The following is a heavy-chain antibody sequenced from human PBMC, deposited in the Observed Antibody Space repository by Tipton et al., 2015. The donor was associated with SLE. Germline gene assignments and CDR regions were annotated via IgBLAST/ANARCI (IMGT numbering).Heavy chain of an antibody. J-gene: IGHJ5*01. D-gene: IGHD4-11*01. CDR1: GGSVNSGLYY. CDR3: ATYSGWFHT. V-gene: IGHV4-61*02. CDR2: IYSSGSP. Sequence: TLSPTCTVSGGSVNSGLYYWSLVRQPAGEGLEWIGRIYSSGSPNYNPSLKSRVSISLDTSKNQFSLKLNSVTAADTAVYYCATYSGWFHTWGHGALVTVSS.